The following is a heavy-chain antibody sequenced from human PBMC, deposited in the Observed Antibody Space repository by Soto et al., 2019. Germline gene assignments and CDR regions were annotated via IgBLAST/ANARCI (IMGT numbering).Heavy chain of an antibody. CDR3: ARDRSIAAAGTSPEYYYYGMDV. CDR2: IIPIFGTA. Sequence: VSCQASCGTFSSYAISWVRQAPGQGLEWVGGIIPIFGTANYAQKFQGRVTITADESTSTAYMELSSLRSEDTAVYYCARDRSIAAAGTSPEYYYYGMDVWGQGTTVTVSS. CDR1: CGTFSSYA. V-gene: IGHV1-69*01. J-gene: IGHJ6*02. D-gene: IGHD6-13*01.